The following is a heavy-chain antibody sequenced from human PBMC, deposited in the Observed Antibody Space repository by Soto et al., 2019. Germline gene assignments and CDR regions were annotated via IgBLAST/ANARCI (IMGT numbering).Heavy chain of an antibody. CDR1: GGTFSSYT. J-gene: IGHJ3*02. D-gene: IGHD3-3*01. V-gene: IGHV1-69*04. CDR3: AREGSYYAANAFDI. CDR2: IIPILGIA. Sequence: GASVKVSCKASGGTFSSYTISWVRQAPGQGLEWMGRIIPILGIANYAQKFQGRVTITADKSTSTAYMELSSLRSEDTAVYYCAREGSYYAANAFDIWGQGTMVTVSS.